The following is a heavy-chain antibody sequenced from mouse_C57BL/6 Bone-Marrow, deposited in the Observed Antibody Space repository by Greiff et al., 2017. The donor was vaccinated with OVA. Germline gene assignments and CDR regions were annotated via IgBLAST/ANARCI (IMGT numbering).Heavy chain of an antibody. CDR1: GFTFSSYA. CDR2: ISDGGSYT. Sequence: EVQLVESGGGLVKPGGSLKLSCAASGFTFSSYAMSWVRQTPEKRLEWVATISDGGSYTYYPDNVKGRFTISRDNAKNNLYLQMSHLKSEDTAMYYCARDYGSLDYWGQGTTLTVSS. V-gene: IGHV5-4*01. J-gene: IGHJ2*01. D-gene: IGHD1-1*01. CDR3: ARDYGSLDY.